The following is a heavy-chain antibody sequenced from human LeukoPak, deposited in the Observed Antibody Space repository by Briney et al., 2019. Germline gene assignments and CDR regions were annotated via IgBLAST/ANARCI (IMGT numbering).Heavy chain of an antibody. CDR1: AFIFTSYA. J-gene: IGHJ4*02. Sequence: GGSLRLSCAASAFIFTSYAMHWVRQAPGKGLEWVALISYDGSDKYYADSVKGRFTISRENSRLTLYLQMSSLRAEDTAVYYCGKDHGYFDYWGQGTLVTVSS. CDR3: GKDHGYFDY. V-gene: IGHV3-30*18. CDR2: ISYDGSDK.